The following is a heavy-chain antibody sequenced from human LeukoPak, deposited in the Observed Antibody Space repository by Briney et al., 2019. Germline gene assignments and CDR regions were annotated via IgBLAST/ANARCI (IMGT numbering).Heavy chain of an antibody. CDR3: AREKCSSGVEAIYYFDY. V-gene: IGHV1-18*01. CDR1: GYTFTSYG. D-gene: IGHD6-25*01. Sequence: ASVKVSCKASGYTFTSYGISWVRQAPGQGPEWMGWISACNGNTNYAQKLQGRVTMTTDTTTRTAYMELRSLRSDATAVYYCAREKCSSGVEAIYYFDYWGQGTLVTVSS. J-gene: IGHJ4*02. CDR2: ISACNGNT.